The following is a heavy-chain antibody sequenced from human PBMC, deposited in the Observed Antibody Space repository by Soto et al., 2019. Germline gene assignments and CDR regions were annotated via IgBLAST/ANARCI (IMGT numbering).Heavy chain of an antibody. V-gene: IGHV3-9*03. CDR1: GFTFDGFA. Sequence: EVQLVASGGGLVQPGRSLRLSCVGSGFTFDGFAMHWVRQAPGKGMEWVSGINWNSALIGYADSVKGRITISRDNGDNSRYMHTRRLSSEDMALYYCAKDYYTESNVSHFKYWCQGTVVSVSS. CDR2: INWNSALI. CDR3: AKDYYTESNVSHFKY. D-gene: IGHD3-3*01. J-gene: IGHJ4*02.